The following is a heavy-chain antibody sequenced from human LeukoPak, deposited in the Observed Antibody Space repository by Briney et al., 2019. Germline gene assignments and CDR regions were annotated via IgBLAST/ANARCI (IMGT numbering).Heavy chain of an antibody. J-gene: IGHJ4*02. CDR2: ISAYNGNT. D-gene: IGHD3-9*01. CDR3: ARAGVLRYFDWFFSFDY. CDR1: GYSFTSDG. Sequence: ASVNVSCKASGYSFTSDGISWVRQASGQGLERMRWISAYNGNTNYAQKLQGRVTMTTDTSTSTAYMELRSLRSDDTAVYYCARAGVLRYFDWFFSFDYWGQGTLVTVSS. V-gene: IGHV1-18*01.